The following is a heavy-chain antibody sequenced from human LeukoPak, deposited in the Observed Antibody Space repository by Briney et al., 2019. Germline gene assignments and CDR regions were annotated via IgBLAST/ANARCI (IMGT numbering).Heavy chain of an antibody. CDR1: GYTFRNYY. CDR3: AREGDWHGNSGPYRRQFKQKMDV. Sequence: GGSVTLSCTTSGYTFRNYYIHWVRQAPGQGLEWMGVIGPSLGATTYAQKFQGRLTLTRDMSTAKVYMYLSGLRSEGTAVFYCAREGDWHGNSGPYRRQFKQKMDVWGKGTMVTVSS. J-gene: IGHJ6*04. D-gene: IGHD2-21*01. V-gene: IGHV1-46*01. CDR2: IGPSLGAT.